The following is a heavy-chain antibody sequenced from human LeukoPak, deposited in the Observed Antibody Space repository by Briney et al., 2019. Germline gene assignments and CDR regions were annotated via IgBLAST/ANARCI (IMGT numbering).Heavy chain of an antibody. J-gene: IGHJ4*02. CDR1: GFTFSSSA. Sequence: PGGSLRLSCAASGFTFSSSAMNWVRQVPGKGLEWFSASGTAGDTYYADSVKGRFTISRDDSKNTLYLQMTSLRAEDTAVYYCAKKTPGTYPFDYWGQGTLVTVSP. CDR3: AKKTPGTYPFDY. D-gene: IGHD6-13*01. CDR2: SGTAGDT. V-gene: IGHV3-23*01.